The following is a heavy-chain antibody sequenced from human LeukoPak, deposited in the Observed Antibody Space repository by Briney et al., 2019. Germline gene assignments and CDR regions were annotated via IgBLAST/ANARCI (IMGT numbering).Heavy chain of an antibody. Sequence: SETLSLTCTVSGGSISISNYYWRWVRQPPGRGLEWIGSISYSGTYYNPSLKSRLTISVDTSKSHFSLNLRSVTAADTAVYYCARRTSNPVGAIDYWGQGTLVTVSS. CDR1: GGSISISNYY. CDR2: ISYSGT. J-gene: IGHJ4*02. V-gene: IGHV4-39*01. D-gene: IGHD1-26*01. CDR3: ARRTSNPVGAIDY.